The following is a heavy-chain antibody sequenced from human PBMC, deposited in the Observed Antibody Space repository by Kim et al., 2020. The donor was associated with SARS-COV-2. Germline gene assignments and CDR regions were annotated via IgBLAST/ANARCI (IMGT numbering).Heavy chain of an antibody. CDR2: ISGSGGST. V-gene: IGHV3-23*01. CDR3: VNTPRIAAPLRD. Sequence: GGSLRLSCVTSGFTFSSYAMSWVRQAPGKGLEWVSSISGSGGSTYYADSVKGRFTISRDNSKNTLFLQMNTLRVEDTAIYYCVNTPRIAAPLRDWGQGTLVTVSP. CDR1: GFTFSSYA. D-gene: IGHD6-13*01. J-gene: IGHJ4*02.